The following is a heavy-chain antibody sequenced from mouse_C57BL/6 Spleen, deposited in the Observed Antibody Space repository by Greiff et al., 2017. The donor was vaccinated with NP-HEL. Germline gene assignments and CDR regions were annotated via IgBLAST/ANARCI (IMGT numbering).Heavy chain of an antibody. Sequence: QVQLKQPGAELVMPGASVKLSCKASGYTFTSYWMHWVKQRPGQGLEWIGEIDPSDSYTNYNQKFKGKSTLTVDKSSSTAYMQLSSLTSEDSAVYYCARKANWDNYFDYWGQGTTLTVSS. CDR3: ARKANWDNYFDY. CDR1: GYTFTSYW. J-gene: IGHJ2*01. V-gene: IGHV1-69*01. D-gene: IGHD4-1*01. CDR2: IDPSDSYT.